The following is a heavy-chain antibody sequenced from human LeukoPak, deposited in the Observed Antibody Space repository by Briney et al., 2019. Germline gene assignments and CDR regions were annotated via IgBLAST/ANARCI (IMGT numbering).Heavy chain of an antibody. D-gene: IGHD6-13*01. CDR2: IYYSGST. CDR3: ARATGSSSWYGVYFDY. CDR1: GGSISSGGYY. V-gene: IGHV4-31*03. Sequence: PSETLSLTCTVSGGSISSGGYYWSWIRQHPGKGLEWIGYIYYSGSTYYNPSLKSRVTTSVDTSKNQFSLKLSSVTAADTAVYYCARATGSSSWYGVYFDYWGQGTLVTVSS. J-gene: IGHJ4*02.